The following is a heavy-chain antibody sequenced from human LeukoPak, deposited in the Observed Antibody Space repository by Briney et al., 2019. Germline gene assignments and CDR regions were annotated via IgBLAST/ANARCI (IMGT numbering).Heavy chain of an antibody. V-gene: IGHV3-33*06. J-gene: IGHJ4*02. CDR3: AKDRETYEYTFDY. CDR2: MWYDGSKD. D-gene: IGHD6-6*01. CDR1: GFSFSTYG. Sequence: AKSLRLSCAASGFSFSTYGIHWVRQAPGKGLEWVAVMWYDGSKDYYADSVKGRFTISRDTSKNTLYLQMNNLRAEDTAVYYCAKDRETYEYTFDYWGQGTLVTVSS.